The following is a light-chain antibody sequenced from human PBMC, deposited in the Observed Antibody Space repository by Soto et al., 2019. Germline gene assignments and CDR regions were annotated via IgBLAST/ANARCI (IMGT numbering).Light chain of an antibody. V-gene: IGLV2-23*02. J-gene: IGLJ2*01. CDR3: CSYAGTRTFV. CDR2: DDN. CDR1: SSDVGNYNL. Sequence: QSALTQPASVSGSPGQSITISCTGTSSDVGNYNLVSWYQRHPGKAPKLVIYDDNKRPSGVSNRFSGSKSGNTASLTISGLQAEDEADYYCCSYAGTRTFVFGGGTKLTVL.